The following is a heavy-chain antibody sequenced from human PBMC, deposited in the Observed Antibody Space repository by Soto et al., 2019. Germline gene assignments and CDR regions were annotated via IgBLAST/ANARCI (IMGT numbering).Heavy chain of an antibody. V-gene: IGHV1-18*01. CDR3: AREGVAPYYCYGMDV. CDR2: ISTYNGDT. CDR1: GYTFTRSG. J-gene: IGHJ6*02. Sequence: ASVKVSCKASGYTFTRSGISWVRQAPGQGLEWMGWISTYNGDTNYAQTFQGRVTMTSDTSTSTVHMEVRSLRSDDTAVYYCAREGVAPYYCYGMDVWGQGTPVTVSS. D-gene: IGHD5-12*01.